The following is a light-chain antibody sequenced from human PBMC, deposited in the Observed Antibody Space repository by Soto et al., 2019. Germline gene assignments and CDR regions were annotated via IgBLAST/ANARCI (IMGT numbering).Light chain of an antibody. CDR2: SND. J-gene: IGLJ3*02. Sequence: QSVLTQTPSASGTPGQRVTISCSGSSSNIGRNIVNWYKHLPGTAPKLLIYSNDQRPSGVPDRFSASKSGTSASLAISGLQSEDEADYYCATWDDSLNGPLFGGGTKVTVL. CDR3: ATWDDSLNGPL. V-gene: IGLV1-44*01. CDR1: SSNIGRNI.